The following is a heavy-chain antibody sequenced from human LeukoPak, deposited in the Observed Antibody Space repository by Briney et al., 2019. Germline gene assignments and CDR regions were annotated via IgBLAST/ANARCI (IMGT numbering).Heavy chain of an antibody. CDR1: GGSISSSNW. CDR2: IYHSGST. D-gene: IGHD6-19*01. J-gene: IGHJ3*02. Sequence: KPSGTLSLTCAVSGGSISSSNWWSWVRQPPGKGLEWIGEIYHSGSTNYNPSLKSRVTISVDTSNNQFSLKLSSVIAADTAVYYCARYRKIAVAGTGDAFDIWGQGTIVTVSS. V-gene: IGHV4-4*02. CDR3: ARYRKIAVAGTGDAFDI.